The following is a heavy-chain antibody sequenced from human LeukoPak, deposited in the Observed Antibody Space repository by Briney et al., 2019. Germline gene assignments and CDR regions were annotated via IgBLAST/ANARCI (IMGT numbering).Heavy chain of an antibody. Sequence: GGSLRLSCAASGFTFSSYTMNWVRQAPGMGLEWVSSISDSSYYIYYADSVRGRFTVSRDDAKNSLYLQMNGLRAEDTAVYYCARRKDVVGVPVTMGYYLDVWGKGTTVTVSS. J-gene: IGHJ6*03. CDR1: GFTFSSYT. D-gene: IGHD2-2*01. CDR2: ISDSSYYI. V-gene: IGHV3-21*01. CDR3: ARRKDVVGVPVTMGYYLDV.